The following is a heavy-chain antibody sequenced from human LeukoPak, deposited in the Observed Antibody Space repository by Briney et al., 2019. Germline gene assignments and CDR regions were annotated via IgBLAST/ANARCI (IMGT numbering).Heavy chain of an antibody. CDR3: VKDPPITMVRGVIIDFDY. CDR2: ISGSGNAT. J-gene: IGHJ4*02. CDR1: GFTFSRYA. V-gene: IGHV3-23*01. D-gene: IGHD3-10*01. Sequence: GGSLRLSRAASGFTFSRYAMSWVRQAPGKGLEWVSAISGSGNATYYADSAKGRFTISRDNSKNTLYLQMNSLRAEDTAVYYCVKDPPITMVRGVIIDFDYWGQGTLVTVPS.